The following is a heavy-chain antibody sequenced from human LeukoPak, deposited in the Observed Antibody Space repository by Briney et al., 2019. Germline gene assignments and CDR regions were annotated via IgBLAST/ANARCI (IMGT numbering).Heavy chain of an antibody. V-gene: IGHV3-48*03. Sequence: GGSLRLSCAASGFTFSNYEMNWVRQAPGKGLEWISYINSGSTIYYADSVKGRFTISRDNAKNSLYLQMNSLRAEDTAVYYCARAVISMSRGASLGGLKHWGQGTLVTVSS. CDR1: GFTFSNYE. D-gene: IGHD3-10*01. J-gene: IGHJ4*02. CDR3: ARAVISMSRGASLGGLKH. CDR2: INSGSTI.